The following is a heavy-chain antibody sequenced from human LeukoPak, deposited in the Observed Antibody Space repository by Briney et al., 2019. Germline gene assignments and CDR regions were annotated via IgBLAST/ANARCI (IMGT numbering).Heavy chain of an antibody. D-gene: IGHD3-9*01. V-gene: IGHV3-7*01. CDR3: AREGTDYDILTGLNWFDP. CDR1: GFTFSSYW. Sequence: GGSLRLSCAASGFTFSSYWMSWVRQAPGKGLEWVANIKQDGSEKYYVDSVKGRFTTSRDNAKNSLYLQMNSLRAEDTAVYYCAREGTDYDILTGLNWFDPWGQGTLVTVSS. J-gene: IGHJ5*02. CDR2: IKQDGSEK.